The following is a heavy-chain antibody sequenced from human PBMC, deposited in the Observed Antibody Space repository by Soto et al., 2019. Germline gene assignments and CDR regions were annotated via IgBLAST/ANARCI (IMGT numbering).Heavy chain of an antibody. CDR2: INPSDGTS. CDR3: AREGSGSYLVL. Sequence: QVQLIQSGAVVRKPGASVRVSCKASGYSLTGYYIHWVRQAPGQGLEWMGRINPSDGTSAYTQQFQGRFFMTRDTSTSTVFMDLNSLKSQDTALYFCAREGSGSYLVLWGQGTLVTVS. J-gene: IGHJ4*02. CDR1: GYSLTGYY. D-gene: IGHD3-22*01. V-gene: IGHV1-46*01.